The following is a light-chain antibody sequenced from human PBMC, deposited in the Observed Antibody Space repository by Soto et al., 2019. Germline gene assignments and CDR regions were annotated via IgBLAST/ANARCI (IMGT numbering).Light chain of an antibody. CDR2: GAS. CDR3: QQYATSPLT. V-gene: IGKV3-20*01. CDR1: QSVSSNY. Sequence: ENVLTQSPGTLSLSPGERATLSCRASQSVSSNYLAWYQQKPGQAPRLLIYGASTRATGIPDRFSGSGSGTDFTLTISSLEPEDFAVYYCQQYATSPLTFGGGTKVDIK. J-gene: IGKJ4*01.